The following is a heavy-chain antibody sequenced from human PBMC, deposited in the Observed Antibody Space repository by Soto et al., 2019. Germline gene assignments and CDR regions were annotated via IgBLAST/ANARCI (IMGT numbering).Heavy chain of an antibody. D-gene: IGHD4-17*01. CDR2: VIARFGTA. V-gene: IGHV1-69*01. CDR1: GGTFSSHS. CDR3: AREVGYGDFSAALLD. Sequence: VQLMQSGAEVKKPGSSVKVSCKASGGTFSSHSINWVRQAPGQGLEWMGGVIARFGTANYAHNFKGRVTITAAQSTGTAYMELNSLRSDDTAVYYCAREVGYGDFSAALLDWGQGTLVTVSS. J-gene: IGHJ4*02.